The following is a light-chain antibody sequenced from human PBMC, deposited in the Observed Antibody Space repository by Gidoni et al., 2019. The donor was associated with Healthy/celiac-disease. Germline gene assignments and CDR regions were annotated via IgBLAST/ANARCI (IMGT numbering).Light chain of an antibody. CDR1: QSISSY. J-gene: IGKJ2*01. Sequence: DIQTTQSQSSLSASVGDRVTITCLASQSISSYLNWYQQKPGKAPKLLIYAESSLQSGVPSRFSGSGSGTDFTLTISSLQPEDFATYYCQQSYSTLLYTFGQGTKLEIK. V-gene: IGKV1-39*01. CDR2: AES. CDR3: QQSYSTLLYT.